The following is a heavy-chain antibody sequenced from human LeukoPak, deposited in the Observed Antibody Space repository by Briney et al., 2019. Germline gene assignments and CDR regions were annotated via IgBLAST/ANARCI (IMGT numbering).Heavy chain of an antibody. CDR1: GYSFTSYW. CDR2: IYPGDSDT. CDR3: ARPNYGDQDYFDY. Sequence: GESLKISCKGSGYSFTSYWIGWVRQMPGKGLEWMGIIYPGDSDTRYSPSFQGQVTISADKSISTAYLQWSSLKASGTAMYYRARPNYGDQDYFDYWGQGTLVTVSS. V-gene: IGHV5-51*01. D-gene: IGHD4-17*01. J-gene: IGHJ4*02.